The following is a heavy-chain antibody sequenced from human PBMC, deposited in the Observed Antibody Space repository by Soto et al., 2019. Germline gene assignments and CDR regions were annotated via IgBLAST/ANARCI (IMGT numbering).Heavy chain of an antibody. CDR1: GYTFTGYY. J-gene: IGHJ6*02. CDR2: INPNSGGT. V-gene: IGHV1-2*02. CDR3: ASPTTPPYYYYYYGMDV. D-gene: IGHD1-26*01. Sequence: ASVKVSFKASGYTFTGYYMHWLRQAPGQGLEWMGWINPNSGGTNYAQKFQGRVTMTRDTSISTAYMELSRLRSDDTAVYYCASPTTPPYYYYYYGMDVWGQGTTVTVSS.